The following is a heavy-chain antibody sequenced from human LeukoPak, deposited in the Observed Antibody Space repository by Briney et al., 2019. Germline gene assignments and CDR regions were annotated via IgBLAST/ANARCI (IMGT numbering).Heavy chain of an antibody. CDR1: GFTFSSYS. J-gene: IGHJ2*01. CDR3: ARRVNSDTSDQGWYFDL. V-gene: IGHV3-21*01. CDR2: ISSSSSYI. Sequence: GGSLRLSCAASGFTFSSYSMNWVRQAPGKGLEWVSSISSSSSYIFYPDSLRGRFTISRDNAKNSLYLQMNSLRAEDTAIYYCARRVNSDTSDQGWYFDLWGRGTLVTVSS. D-gene: IGHD3-22*01.